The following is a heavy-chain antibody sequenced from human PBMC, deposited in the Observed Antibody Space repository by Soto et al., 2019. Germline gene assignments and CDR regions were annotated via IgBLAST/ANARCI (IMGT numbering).Heavy chain of an antibody. D-gene: IGHD4-4*01. V-gene: IGHV3-7*01. Sequence: EVQLVESGGGLVQPWGSLRLSCTASGFTFSDSWMTWVRQAPGKGLEWVARIKPDESEKKYADSVKGRFSISRDNAKNSMYLQMDSLRGEDTAVYYCVRGGSNYASWGQGTLVNVSS. J-gene: IGHJ5*02. CDR3: VRGGSNYAS. CDR1: GFTFSDSW. CDR2: IKPDESEK.